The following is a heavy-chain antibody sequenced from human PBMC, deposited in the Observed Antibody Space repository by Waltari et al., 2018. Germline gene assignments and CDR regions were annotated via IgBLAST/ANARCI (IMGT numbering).Heavy chain of an antibody. J-gene: IGHJ5*02. D-gene: IGHD3-22*01. Sequence: QVQLQESGPGLVKPSQTLSLTCTVSGGSISSGSYYWSWIRQPAGKGLGWIGRIDTSGSTNYNPSLKRRVTISVDTSKNQFSLKLSSVTAADTAVYYCARDPSLYYYDSSGSTWGQGTLVTVSS. CDR3: ARDPSLYYYDSSGST. V-gene: IGHV4-61*02. CDR1: GGSISSGSYY. CDR2: IDTSGST.